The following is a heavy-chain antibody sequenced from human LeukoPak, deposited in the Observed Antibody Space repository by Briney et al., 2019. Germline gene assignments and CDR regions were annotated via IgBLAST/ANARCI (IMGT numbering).Heavy chain of an antibody. CDR2: IIPIFGTA. CDR1: GGTFSSYA. V-gene: IGHV1-69*13. Sequence: SVKVSCKASGGTFSSYAISWVRQAPGQELEWMGGIIPIFGTANYAQKFQGRVTITADESTSTAYMELSSLRSEDTAVYYCARGKYYDFWSVIDLWGRGTLVTVSS. D-gene: IGHD3-3*01. CDR3: ARGKYYDFWSVIDL. J-gene: IGHJ2*01.